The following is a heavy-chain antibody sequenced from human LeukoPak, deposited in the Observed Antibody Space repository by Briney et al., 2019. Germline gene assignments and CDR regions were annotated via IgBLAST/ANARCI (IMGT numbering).Heavy chain of an antibody. Sequence: PGGSLRLSCAASGFTFSSYGMHWVRQVPGKGLEWVAFIRYDGSNKYYADSVKGRFTISRDNSKNTLYLQMNSLRAEDTAVYYCAKDGYLEAAAGTYDFDYWGQGTLVTVSS. D-gene: IGHD6-13*01. CDR2: IRYDGSNK. J-gene: IGHJ4*02. CDR3: AKDGYLEAAAGTYDFDY. V-gene: IGHV3-30*02. CDR1: GFTFSSYG.